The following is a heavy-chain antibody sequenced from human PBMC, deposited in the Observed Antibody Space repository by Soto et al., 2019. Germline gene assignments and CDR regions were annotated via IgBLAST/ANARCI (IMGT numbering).Heavy chain of an antibody. D-gene: IGHD3-9*01. CDR1: GDSINSDKYY. CDR2: IYFRGNT. CDR3: ARLEGLATISYYFDF. J-gene: IGHJ4*02. Sequence: SETLSLTCSFSGDSINSDKYYWGWIRQPPGKGLEWIGSIYFRGNTYYNPSLQTRATISLDKSKSQFSLKLNSVTAADSAVYFCARLEGLATISYYFDFWGQGALVTVSS. V-gene: IGHV4-39*01.